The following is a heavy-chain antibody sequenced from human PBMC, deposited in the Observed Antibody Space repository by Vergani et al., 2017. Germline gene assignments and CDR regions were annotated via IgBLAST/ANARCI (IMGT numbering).Heavy chain of an antibody. CDR1: GHIFTDQY. CDR3: ARDQGSYYGSGSYYHFDY. Sequence: QVQLVQSGAEVKKPGASVKVSCKASGHIFTDQYIHWVRQAPGQGLEYMGWISPNSGGTNYAQKFQGRVTMTRDTSISTDYMELRSLRSDDTAVYYCARDQGSYYGSGSYYHFDYWGQGTLVTVSS. J-gene: IGHJ4*02. D-gene: IGHD3-10*01. V-gene: IGHV1-2*02. CDR2: ISPNSGGT.